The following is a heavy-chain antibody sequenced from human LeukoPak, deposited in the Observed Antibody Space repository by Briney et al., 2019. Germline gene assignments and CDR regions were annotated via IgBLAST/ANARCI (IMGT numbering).Heavy chain of an antibody. CDR2: IYSGGST. J-gene: IGHJ6*03. CDR1: GFTVSSNY. V-gene: IGHV3-53*01. D-gene: IGHD3-10*01. CDR3: ARRGTRRYGSGSPRNYYYYMDV. Sequence: PGGSLRLSCAASGFTVSSNYMSWVRQAPGKGLEWVSVIYSGGSTYYADSVKGRFTISRDNSKNTLYLQMNSLRAEDTAVYYCARRGTRRYGSGSPRNYYYYMDVWGKGTTVTVSS.